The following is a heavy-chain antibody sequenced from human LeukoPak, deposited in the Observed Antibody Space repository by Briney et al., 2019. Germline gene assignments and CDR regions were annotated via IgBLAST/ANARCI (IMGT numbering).Heavy chain of an antibody. CDR2: IRFDGSNK. D-gene: IGHD3-10*01. V-gene: IGHV3-30*02. Sequence: GGSLRLSCAASGFTFSNYGVHWVRQAPGKGLEWVSFIRFDGSNKYYADSVKGRFTISRDNAKNMLYLQMNSLRAEDTAVYYCARAKPKNMVRGLIMRRESRYYFDYWGQGTLVTVSS. CDR3: ARAKPKNMVRGLIMRRESRYYFDY. J-gene: IGHJ4*02. CDR1: GFTFSNYG.